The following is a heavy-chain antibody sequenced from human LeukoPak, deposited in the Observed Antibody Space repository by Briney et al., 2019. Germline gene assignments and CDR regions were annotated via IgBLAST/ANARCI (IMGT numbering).Heavy chain of an antibody. D-gene: IGHD6-19*01. J-gene: IGHJ4*02. CDR2: IGSVNTYI. CDR1: GFTFSDYT. V-gene: IGHV3-21*01. Sequence: GGSLGLSCAASGFTFSDYTMNWVRQAPGKGLEWVSSIGSVNTYIYYADSVKGRFTISRDNAKNSLSLQMNSLRAEDTAVYYCARAIAVAGPYYFDYWGQGTLVTVSS. CDR3: ARAIAVAGPYYFDY.